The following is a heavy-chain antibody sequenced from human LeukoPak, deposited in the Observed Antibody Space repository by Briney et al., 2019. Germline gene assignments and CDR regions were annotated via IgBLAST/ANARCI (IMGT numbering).Heavy chain of an antibody. Sequence: ASVKVSCKASGYTFTSYGISWVRQDPGQGLEWMGWISAYNGNTNYAQKLQGRVTMTTDTSTSTAYMELRSLRSDDTAVYYCARGGSEIVVVPAAPFDPWGQGTLVTVSS. CDR3: ARGGSEIVVVPAAPFDP. CDR1: GYTFTSYG. D-gene: IGHD2-2*01. J-gene: IGHJ5*02. V-gene: IGHV1-18*01. CDR2: ISAYNGNT.